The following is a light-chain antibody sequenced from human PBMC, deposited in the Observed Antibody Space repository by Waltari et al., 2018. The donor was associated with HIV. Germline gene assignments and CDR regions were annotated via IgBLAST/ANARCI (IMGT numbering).Light chain of an antibody. CDR3: QSADGSGALGV. CDR1: ALPDQF. J-gene: IGLJ2*01. V-gene: IGLV3-25*03. CDR2: KDN. Sequence: YELTQPPSVSVSPGQTARITCSGDALPDQFAHWDQQRPGQAPILLIFKDNKRPAWIPERFSGSSSGTTVTLTISGVQAEDEADCYGQSADGSGALGVFGGGTKLTVL.